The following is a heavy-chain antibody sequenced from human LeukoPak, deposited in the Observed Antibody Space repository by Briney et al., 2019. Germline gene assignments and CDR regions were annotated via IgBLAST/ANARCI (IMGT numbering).Heavy chain of an antibody. V-gene: IGHV4-59*12. Sequence: SETLSLTCTVSGGSISYYYWSWIRQSPGKGLEWIGYIYYSGTTNYNPSLKSRVTISVDTSKNQFSLQLSSVTAADTAVYYCASNECSGGSCYSISWGQGTLVTVSS. CDR2: IYYSGTT. CDR3: ASNECSGGSCYSIS. CDR1: GGSISYYY. J-gene: IGHJ4*02. D-gene: IGHD2-15*01.